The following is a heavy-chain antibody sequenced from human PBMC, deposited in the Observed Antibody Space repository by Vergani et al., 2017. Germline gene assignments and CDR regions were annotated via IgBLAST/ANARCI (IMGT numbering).Heavy chain of an antibody. CDR1: GGSLTYGAFY. Sequence: QLQLQESGPGLVKPSETLSLTCTVSGGSLTYGAFYWGWIRQSPGKGLEWIGSIYYSENKFYNPSLESRVTLSIDTTKNQFSLKLKSVTDADTAVYYCARCLRDEGMIYGGTVENWFDPLGQGTLVTVAS. V-gene: IGHV4-39*01. J-gene: IGHJ5*02. D-gene: IGHD3-22*01. CDR3: ARCLRDEGMIYGGTVENWFDP. CDR2: IYYSENK.